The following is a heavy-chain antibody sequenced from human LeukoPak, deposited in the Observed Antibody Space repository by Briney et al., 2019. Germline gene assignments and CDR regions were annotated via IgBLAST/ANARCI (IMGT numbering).Heavy chain of an antibody. CDR3: ARDSGSAVTPYYYYGMDV. Sequence: ASVRVSCKASGYTVTSYGISWVRQAPGQGLEWMGWISAYDGNTNYAQKLQGRVTMTTDTSTSTAYMELRSLRSDDTAVYYCARDSGSAVTPYYYYGMDVWGKGTTVTVSS. J-gene: IGHJ6*04. CDR2: ISAYDGNT. CDR1: GYTVTSYG. D-gene: IGHD4-17*01. V-gene: IGHV1-18*04.